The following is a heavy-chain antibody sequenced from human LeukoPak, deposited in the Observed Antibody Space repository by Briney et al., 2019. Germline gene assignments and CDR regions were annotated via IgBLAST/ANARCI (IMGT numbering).Heavy chain of an antibody. V-gene: IGHV3-30*04. D-gene: IGHD6-19*01. J-gene: IGHJ6*04. CDR2: ISYDGSNK. CDR1: GFTFSSYA. Sequence: GGSLRLSCAASGFTFSSYAMHWVRQAPGKGLEWVAVISYDGSNKYYADSVKGRFTISRDNSKNTLYLQMNSLRAEDTAVYYCARAVAVAGTSEYYYGMDVWGKGTTVTVSS. CDR3: ARAVAVAGTSEYYYGMDV.